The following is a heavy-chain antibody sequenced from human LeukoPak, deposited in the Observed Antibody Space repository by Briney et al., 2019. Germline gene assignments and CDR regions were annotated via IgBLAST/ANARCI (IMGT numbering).Heavy chain of an antibody. V-gene: IGHV4-59*11. Sequence: SETLSLTCTVSGGSISSHYWSWIRQPPAKGLDWIGYIYYSGSTNYSPSLKSRVTISVHTSKKQFSLKLSSVTAADTAVYYCARGHCSSTSCSRNWFDPWGQGTLVTVSS. CDR3: ARGHCSSTSCSRNWFDP. CDR1: GGSISSHY. J-gene: IGHJ5*02. CDR2: IYYSGST. D-gene: IGHD2-2*01.